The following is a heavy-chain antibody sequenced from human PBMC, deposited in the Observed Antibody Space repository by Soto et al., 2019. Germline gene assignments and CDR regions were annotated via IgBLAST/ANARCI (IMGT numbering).Heavy chain of an antibody. CDR2: IYWDDDT. J-gene: IGHJ3*01. CDR1: GFSLSADGVG. V-gene: IGHV2-5*02. D-gene: IGHD2-2*01. CDR3: AHAYGGTSWPNDAFDV. Sequence: ITLKESGPTLVKPTQTLTLTCSFSGFSLSADGVGVGWIRQPPGKALEWLALIYWDDDTRYRPSLKSRLTITKDSSKNQVVLTMNNMDPVDTATYYCAHAYGGTSWPNDAFDVWGQGTVVTVSS.